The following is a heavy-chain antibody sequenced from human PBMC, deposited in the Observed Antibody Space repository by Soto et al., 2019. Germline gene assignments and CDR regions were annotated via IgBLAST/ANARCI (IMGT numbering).Heavy chain of an antibody. CDR2: ISSSSTFI. CDR1: GFIFNSHV. J-gene: IGHJ4*02. Sequence: DVQLVESGGGLVQPGGSLRLSCAASGFIFNSHVMNWVRQAPGKGLEWVASISSSSTFIYYADSVRGRFTVSRDNGTNSVDLQMNSLRAEDTAVYYCARENSGWGWDYWGQGALVTASS. V-gene: IGHV3-21*06. D-gene: IGHD5-12*01. CDR3: ARENSGWGWDY.